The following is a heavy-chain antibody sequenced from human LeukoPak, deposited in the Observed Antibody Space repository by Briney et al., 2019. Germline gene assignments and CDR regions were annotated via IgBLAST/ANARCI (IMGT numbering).Heavy chain of an antibody. Sequence: PGGSLRLSCAASGFTFSSYAMHWVRQAPGKGLEWVAVISYDGSNKYYADSVKGRFTISRDNSKNTLYLQMNSLRAEDTAVYYCARARVHIVGATNFDYWGQGTLVTVSS. J-gene: IGHJ4*02. CDR3: ARARVHIVGATNFDY. CDR2: ISYDGSNK. V-gene: IGHV3-30-3*01. CDR1: GFTFSSYA. D-gene: IGHD1-26*01.